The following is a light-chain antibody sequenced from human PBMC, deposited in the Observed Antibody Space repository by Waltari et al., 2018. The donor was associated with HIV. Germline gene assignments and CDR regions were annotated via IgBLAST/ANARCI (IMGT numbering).Light chain of an antibody. V-gene: IGLV2-11*01. CDR2: DVS. CDR1: SSDVGDSTY. CDR3: CSYAGNYSYV. J-gene: IGLJ1*01. Sequence: QSALTQPRSVSGSPGQSVTISCTGTSSDVGDSTYVSWYRQNPGKVPKLMIYDVSKRPYGVPDRFSGSRSGNTASLTISGLQAEDEADYFCCSYAGNYSYVFGSGSRVTVL.